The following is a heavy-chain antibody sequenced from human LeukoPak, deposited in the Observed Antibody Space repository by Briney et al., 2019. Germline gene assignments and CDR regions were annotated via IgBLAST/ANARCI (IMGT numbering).Heavy chain of an antibody. CDR2: INSDGSST. J-gene: IGHJ4*02. V-gene: IGHV3-74*01. CDR3: ARVRKVMYYYDSNGYYYFDY. Sequence: GGSLRLSCAASGFTFSSYWMHWVRQAPGKGLVWVSRINSDGSSTSYADSVKGRFTISRDNAKNTLYLQMNSLRAEDTAVYYCARVRKVMYYYDSNGYYYFDYWGQGTLVTVSS. CDR1: GFTFSSYW. D-gene: IGHD3-22*01.